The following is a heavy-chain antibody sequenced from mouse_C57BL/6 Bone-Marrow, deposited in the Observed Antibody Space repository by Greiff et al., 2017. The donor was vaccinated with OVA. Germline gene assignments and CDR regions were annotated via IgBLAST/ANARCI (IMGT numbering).Heavy chain of an antibody. CDR1: GFTFSNYW. J-gene: IGHJ2*01. Sequence: EVHLVESGGGLVQPGGSMKLSCVASGFTFSNYWMNWVRQSPEKGLEWVAQIRLKSDNYATHYAESVKGRFTISRDDSKSSVYLQMNNLRAEDTGIYYCTHTTVVAPFDYWGQGTTLTVSS. V-gene: IGHV6-3*01. CDR2: IRLKSDNYAT. D-gene: IGHD1-1*01. CDR3: THTTVVAPFDY.